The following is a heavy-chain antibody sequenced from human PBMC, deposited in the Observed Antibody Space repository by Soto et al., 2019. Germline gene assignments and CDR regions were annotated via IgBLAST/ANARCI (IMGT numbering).Heavy chain of an antibody. CDR2: IYNSGST. Sequence: QVQLQESGPGVVEPSQTLSLTCTVSGGSINNNGYFWSWVRQPPGSGLEWIWHIYNSGSTYSNPSLKSRLTISVDTSQYQFSLKLSSVTAAVTAVYYCSRGPSGDKVDYWGQGTLVTVSS. CDR1: GGSINNNGYF. D-gene: IGHD1-26*01. V-gene: IGHV4-30-4*01. J-gene: IGHJ4*02. CDR3: SRGPSGDKVDY.